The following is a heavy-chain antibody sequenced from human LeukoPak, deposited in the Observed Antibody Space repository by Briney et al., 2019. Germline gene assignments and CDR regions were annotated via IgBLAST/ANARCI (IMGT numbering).Heavy chain of an antibody. Sequence: GGSLRLSCAASGFTFSDSWMSWVRQAPGKGLEWVGRIEGETDGGTTDYAAPVKGRFTISRDDLKNTLYLQMNSLRAEDTAVYYCARDLMGIAYRGAFYYWGQGTLVTVSS. V-gene: IGHV3-15*04. CDR1: GFTFSDSW. D-gene: IGHD6-13*01. CDR3: ARDLMGIAYRGAFYY. J-gene: IGHJ4*02. CDR2: IEGETDGGTT.